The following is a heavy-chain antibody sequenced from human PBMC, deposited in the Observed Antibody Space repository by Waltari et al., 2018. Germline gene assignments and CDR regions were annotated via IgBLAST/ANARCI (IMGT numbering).Heavy chain of an antibody. CDR3: ARAPNSVVPAALYYYYMDV. CDR2: IIPIFGTA. J-gene: IGHJ6*03. Sequence: QVQLVQSGAEVKKPGSSVKVSCKASGGTFSSYAISWVRQAPGQGLEWMGGIIPIFGTANYAQKFQGRVTITADKSTSTAYMELSSLRSEDTAVYYCARAPNSVVPAALYYYYMDVWGKGTTVTVSS. D-gene: IGHD2-2*01. CDR1: GGTFSSYA. V-gene: IGHV1-69*14.